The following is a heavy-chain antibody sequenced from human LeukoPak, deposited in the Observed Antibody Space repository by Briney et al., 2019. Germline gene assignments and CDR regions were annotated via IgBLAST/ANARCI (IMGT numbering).Heavy chain of an antibody. CDR3: ARHEGSRGSYPFYVDY. D-gene: IGHD1-26*01. CDR1: GYSFTSYW. V-gene: IGHV5-51*01. CDR2: IYPGDSDT. J-gene: IGHJ4*02. Sequence: GESLKISCKGSGYSFTSYWIGWVRQMPGKGLEWMGIIYPGDSDTRYSPSFQGQVTISADKSISTAYLQWSSLKASDTAMYYCARHEGSRGSYPFYVDYWGQGTLVSVSS.